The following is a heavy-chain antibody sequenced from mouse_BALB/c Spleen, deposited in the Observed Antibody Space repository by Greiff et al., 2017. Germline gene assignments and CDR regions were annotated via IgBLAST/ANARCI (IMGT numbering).Heavy chain of an antibody. D-gene: IGHD2-14*01. V-gene: IGHV5-6-5*01. CDR2: ISSGGST. J-gene: IGHJ3*01. CDR1: GFTFSSYA. CDR3: ARRSYRYDGAWFAY. Sequence: EVQVVESGGGLVKPGGSLKLSCAASGFTFSSYAMSWVRQTPEKRLEWVASISSGGSTYYPDSVKGRFTISRDNARNILYLQMSSLRSEDTAMYYCARRSYRYDGAWFAYWGQGTLVTVSA.